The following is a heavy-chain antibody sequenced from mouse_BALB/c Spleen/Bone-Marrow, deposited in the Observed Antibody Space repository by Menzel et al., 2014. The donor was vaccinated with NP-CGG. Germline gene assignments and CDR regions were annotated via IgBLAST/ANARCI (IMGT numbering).Heavy chain of an antibody. CDR2: ISNGCNYT. CDR3: TRQRSDYAMDY. Sequence: VLLVESGGGLVKPGGSLKLSCAASGFTVCSYGVLWGLRIPVNRLGWVATISNGCNYTYYPDSVKGRFTSSRDNAKNTLYMQMSSLRSEDTAMYYCTRQRSDYAMDYWGQGNSVPVSS. V-gene: IGHV5-9-3*01. D-gene: IGHD1-1*01. CDR1: GFTVCSYG. J-gene: IGHJ4*01.